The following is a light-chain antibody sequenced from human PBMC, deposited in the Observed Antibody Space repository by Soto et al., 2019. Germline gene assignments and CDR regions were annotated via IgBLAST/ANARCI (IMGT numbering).Light chain of an antibody. Sequence: QAVVTQPPSASGTHGQRVTISCSASSSNIGSNYVYWYQQLPGTAPKLLIYRNNQRPSGVPDRFSGSKSGTSASLAISGLRSEDEADYYCAAWDDSLSGRVFGGGTKLTVL. CDR1: SSNIGSNY. J-gene: IGLJ3*02. CDR3: AAWDDSLSGRV. CDR2: RNN. V-gene: IGLV1-47*01.